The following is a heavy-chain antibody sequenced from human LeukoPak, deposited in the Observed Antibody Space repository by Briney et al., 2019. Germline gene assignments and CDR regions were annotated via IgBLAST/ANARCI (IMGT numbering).Heavy chain of an antibody. V-gene: IGHV3-21*01. CDR2: ISSSSSYI. D-gene: IGHD2-2*01. CDR1: GFTFSSYS. Sequence: GGSLRLSCAASGFTFSSYSMNWVRQAPGKGLEWVSSISSSSSYIYYADSVKGRFTISRDNAKNSLYLQMNSLRAEDTAVYYCARDVGCSSTSCYYVYWFDPWGQGTLVTVSS. J-gene: IGHJ5*02. CDR3: ARDVGCSSTSCYYVYWFDP.